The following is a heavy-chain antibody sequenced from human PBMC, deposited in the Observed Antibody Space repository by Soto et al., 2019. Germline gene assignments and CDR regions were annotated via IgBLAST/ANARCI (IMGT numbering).Heavy chain of an antibody. V-gene: IGHV1-8*01. Sequence: ASVKVSCKASGYTFTSYDINWVRQATGQGLEWMGWMNPNSGNTGYAQKCQGRVTMTRNTSISTAYMELSSLSSEDTAVYYCATAMVGVPTAAFDIWGQGTMVTVSS. J-gene: IGHJ3*02. CDR3: ATAMVGVPTAAFDI. CDR1: GYTFTSYD. D-gene: IGHD1-26*01. CDR2: MNPNSGNT.